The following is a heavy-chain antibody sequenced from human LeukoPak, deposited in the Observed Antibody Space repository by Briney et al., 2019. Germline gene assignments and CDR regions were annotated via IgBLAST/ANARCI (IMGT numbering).Heavy chain of an antibody. J-gene: IGHJ4*02. D-gene: IGHD3-9*01. V-gene: IGHV5-51*01. CDR2: IYPGDSDT. CDR1: GYISTSYW. Sequence: GESLKISCKGSGYISTSYWIGGVRQMPGKGLGWMGIIYPGDSDTRYSPSFQGQVTISADKSISTAYLQWSCLKASDTAMYYCARLTGDLTDYWGQGTLVTVSS. CDR3: ARLTGDLTDY.